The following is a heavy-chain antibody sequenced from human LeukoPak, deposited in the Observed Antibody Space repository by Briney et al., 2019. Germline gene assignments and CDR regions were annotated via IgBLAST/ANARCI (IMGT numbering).Heavy chain of an antibody. CDR1: GFTFSSYA. V-gene: IGHV3-30-3*01. CDR2: ISYDGSNK. D-gene: IGHD2-2*01. J-gene: IGHJ4*02. CDR3: AREFVVPAAPLDY. Sequence: GGSLRLSCAASGFTFSSYAMHWVRQAPGKGLEWVAVISYDGSNKYYADSVKGRFTISRDNSKNTLYLQMNSLRAEDTAVYYCAREFVVPAAPLDYWGQGTLVTVSS.